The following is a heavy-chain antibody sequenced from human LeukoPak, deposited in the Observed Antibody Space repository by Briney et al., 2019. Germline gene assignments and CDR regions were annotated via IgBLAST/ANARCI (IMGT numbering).Heavy chain of an antibody. CDR1: GFTFSSYA. V-gene: IGHV3-23*01. CDR2: ISGSGGST. D-gene: IGHD3-22*01. Sequence: PGGSLRLSCAASGFTFSSYAMSWVRQAPEKGLEWVSIISGSGGSTYYADSVKGRFTISRDNSKNTLYFQMNSLRAEDTAVYYCAKQCGPYYDSSAYYSDYWGQGTLVTVSS. CDR3: AKQCGPYYDSSAYYSDY. J-gene: IGHJ4*02.